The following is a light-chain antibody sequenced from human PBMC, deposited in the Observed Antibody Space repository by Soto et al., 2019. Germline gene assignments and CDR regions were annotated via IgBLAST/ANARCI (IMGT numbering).Light chain of an antibody. CDR3: CSYARGSTYV. J-gene: IGLJ1*01. V-gene: IGLV2-23*01. CDR2: EGS. CDR1: SSDVGGYNF. Sequence: QSVLTQPASVSGSPGQSITISCTGTSSDVGGYNFVSWYQQHPGKAPKLMIYEGSKRPSGVSNRFSGSKSGNTASLTISGLQAEDEADYYCCSYARGSTYVFGTGTKVTVL.